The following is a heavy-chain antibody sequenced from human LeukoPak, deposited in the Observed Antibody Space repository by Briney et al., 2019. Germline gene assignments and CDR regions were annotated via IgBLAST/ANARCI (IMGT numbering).Heavy chain of an antibody. CDR3: ARGSYYYDSSGQGVYFDY. CDR2: IYYSGST. D-gene: IGHD3-22*01. V-gene: IGHV4-59*08. CDR1: GGSISNYY. J-gene: IGHJ4*02. Sequence: PSETLSLTCTVSGGSISNYYWSWIRQPPVKGLEWIGYIYYSGSTNYNPSLKSRVTISIDTSKNQFSLKLSSVTAADTAVYYCARGSYYYDSSGQGVYFDYWGQGTLVTVSS.